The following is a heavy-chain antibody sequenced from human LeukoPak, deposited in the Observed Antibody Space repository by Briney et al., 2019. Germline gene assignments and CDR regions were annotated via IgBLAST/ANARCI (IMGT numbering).Heavy chain of an antibody. D-gene: IGHD6-6*01. CDR2: MNPNSGNT. CDR3: AIGKVASRRGSWFDP. J-gene: IGHJ5*02. V-gene: IGHV1-8*02. CDR1: GYTFTSYD. Sequence: ASVKVSCKTSGYTFTSYDINWVRQATGQGLEWMGWMNPNSGNTGYAQKFQGRVTMTRNTSISTAYMDLGSLTSEDTAVYYCAIGKVASRRGSWFDPWGQGTLVTVSS.